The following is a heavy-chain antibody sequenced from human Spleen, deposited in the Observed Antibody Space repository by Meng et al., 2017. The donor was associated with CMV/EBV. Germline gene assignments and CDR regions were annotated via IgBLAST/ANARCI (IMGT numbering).Heavy chain of an antibody. D-gene: IGHD1-14*01. CDR2: INPTNGSP. CDR1: GYTFSSCY. Sequence: ASVKVSCKASGYTFSSCYMHWVRQAPGQGLEWVGIINPTNGSPTYAQKFQGRVTMTRDTSTSTVYMELSSLVSEDTAVYYCATGGNQSPAGYWGQGTLVTVSS. V-gene: IGHV1-46*01. J-gene: IGHJ4*02. CDR3: ATGGNQSPAGY.